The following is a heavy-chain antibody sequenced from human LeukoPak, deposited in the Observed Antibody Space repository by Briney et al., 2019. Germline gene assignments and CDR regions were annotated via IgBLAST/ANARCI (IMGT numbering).Heavy chain of an antibody. V-gene: IGHV4-38-2*01. J-gene: IGHJ4*02. CDR1: GYSISSGYY. Sequence: SETLSLTCAVSGYSISSGYYWGWIRQPPGKGLEWIGSIYLSGSTYSNPSLKSRDTIPLDTSKNQFSLELSSVTAADTAVYYCARALGGAYSSGWYYFDYWGQGTLVTVSS. CDR2: IYLSGST. D-gene: IGHD6-19*01. CDR3: ARALGGAYSSGWYYFDY.